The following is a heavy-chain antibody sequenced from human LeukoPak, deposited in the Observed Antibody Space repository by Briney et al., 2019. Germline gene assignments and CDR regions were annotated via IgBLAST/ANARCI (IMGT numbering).Heavy chain of an antibody. D-gene: IGHD5-18*01. J-gene: IGHJ4*02. Sequence: SGPTLVKPTQTLTLTCSFSGFSLTGGRAGVGWVRQPPGKALEWLALIYGDDDERYSPSLRSSRTISKDTSKKQVVLTVTNMQPVDTGTYFCAHRNFIGYTYDFWGPGILVTVSS. CDR1: GFSLTGGRAG. V-gene: IGHV2-5*02. CDR2: IYGDDDE. CDR3: AHRNFIGYTYDF.